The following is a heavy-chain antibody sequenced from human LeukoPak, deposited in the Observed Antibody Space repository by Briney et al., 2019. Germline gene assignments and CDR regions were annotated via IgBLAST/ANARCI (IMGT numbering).Heavy chain of an antibody. Sequence: SETLSLTCTVSGGSISGYSWSWIRQPPGKGLAWIGYTHYSGSTNYHPSLKSRVTISVDTSKNQLSLKVSSVTAADTAVYYCARCGRNNRGYYYMEDWGKGTTVTVSS. V-gene: IGHV4-59*01. CDR3: ARCGRNNRGYYYMED. CDR1: GGSISGYS. D-gene: IGHD2/OR15-2a*01. J-gene: IGHJ6*03. CDR2: THYSGST.